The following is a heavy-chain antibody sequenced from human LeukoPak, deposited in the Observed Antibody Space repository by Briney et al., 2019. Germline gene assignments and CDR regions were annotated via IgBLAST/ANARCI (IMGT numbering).Heavy chain of an antibody. Sequence: GGSLRLSCAASGFTFSSYSMIWVRQAPGKGLEWVSSITSSSSYIYYADSVKGRFTISRDNAKNSLYLQMNNLRAEDTAVYYCARETTVTSGWFDPRGQGTLVTVSS. D-gene: IGHD4-17*01. J-gene: IGHJ5*02. CDR2: ITSSSSYI. V-gene: IGHV3-21*01. CDR3: ARETTVTSGWFDP. CDR1: GFTFSSYS.